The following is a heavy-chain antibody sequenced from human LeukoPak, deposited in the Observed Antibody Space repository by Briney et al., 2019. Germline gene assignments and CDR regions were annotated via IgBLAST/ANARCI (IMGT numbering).Heavy chain of an antibody. V-gene: IGHV3-23*01. CDR1: GFTFSSYA. CDR3: ATSTVATNDY. J-gene: IGHJ4*02. CDR2: ISDSGGST. Sequence: GGSLRLSCAASGFTFSSYAMSWVRQAPGEGLEWVSAISDSGGSTYYADSVKGRFTISRDNSMNTLYLQMNSLRAEDTAVYYCATSTVATNDYWGQGTLVTVSS. D-gene: IGHD4-11*01.